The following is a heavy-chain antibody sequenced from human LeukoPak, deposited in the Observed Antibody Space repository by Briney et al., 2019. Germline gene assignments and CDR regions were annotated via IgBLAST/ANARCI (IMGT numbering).Heavy chain of an antibody. Sequence: GGSLRLSCVASGFTFTSSAMSWVRQAPGKGLEWVSAISGRSGTTYYADSVKGRFTISRDNSKNTLYLQMNSLRAEDTAVYYCAKGGITMVRGVISTIYYYYYYMDVWGKGTTVTISS. CDR3: AKGGITMVRGVISTIYYYYYYMDV. V-gene: IGHV3-23*01. CDR1: GFTFTSSA. D-gene: IGHD3-10*01. CDR2: ISGRSGTT. J-gene: IGHJ6*03.